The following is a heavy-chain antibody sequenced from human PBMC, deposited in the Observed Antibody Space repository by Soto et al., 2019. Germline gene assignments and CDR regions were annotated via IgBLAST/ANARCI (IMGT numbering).Heavy chain of an antibody. V-gene: IGHV1-18*01. CDR1: GYTFTSYG. CDR2: ISAYNGNT. CDR3: ARDRHSSGWFGIDY. Sequence: ASVKVSCKASGYTFTSYGISWVRQAPGQGLEWMGWISAYNGNTNYAQKLQGRVTMTTDTSTSTAYMELRSLRSDDTAVYYCARDRHSSGWFGIDYWGQGTLVTVSS. J-gene: IGHJ4*02. D-gene: IGHD6-19*01.